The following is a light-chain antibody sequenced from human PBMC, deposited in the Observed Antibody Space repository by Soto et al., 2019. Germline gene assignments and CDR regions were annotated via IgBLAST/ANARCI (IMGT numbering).Light chain of an antibody. CDR3: QHRSNRPTWT. CDR2: GAS. Sequence: EIVMTQSPATLSVSPWERATLSFMASQSISDTLAWYQQKPGQAPRLLIHGASTRATGFPARFSGSASGTDFTLTISSLEPEDSAVYYCQHRSNRPTWTFGQGTKVDIK. V-gene: IGKV3-15*01. J-gene: IGKJ1*01. CDR1: QSISDT.